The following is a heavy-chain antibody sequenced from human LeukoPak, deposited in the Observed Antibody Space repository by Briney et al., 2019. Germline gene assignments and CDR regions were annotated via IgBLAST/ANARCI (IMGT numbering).Heavy chain of an antibody. CDR1: GGSISSGGYS. D-gene: IGHD6-13*01. CDR3: ARRFSSSWNGHSFDY. V-gene: IGHV4-30-4*07. J-gene: IGHJ4*02. CDR2: IYYSGST. Sequence: SQTLSLTCAVSGGSISSGGYSWSWIRQPPGKGLEWIGYIYYSGSTSYNPSLESRVTISVDTSKNHFSLQLSSVTAADTAVYYCARRFSSSWNGHSFDYWGQGILVTVSS.